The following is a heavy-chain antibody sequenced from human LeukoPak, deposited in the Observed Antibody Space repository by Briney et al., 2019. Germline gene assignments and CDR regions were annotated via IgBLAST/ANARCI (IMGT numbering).Heavy chain of an antibody. CDR1: GFTFSSYG. CDR3: ARDLPPNRPLRYFDWLLIGPFDY. J-gene: IGHJ4*02. V-gene: IGHV3-33*01. Sequence: GGSLRLSCAASGFTFSSYGMHWVRQAPGKGLEWVAVIWYDGSNKYYADSVKDRFTISRDNSKNTLYLQMNSLRAEDTAVYYCARDLPPNRPLRYFDWLLIGPFDYWGQGTLVTVSS. D-gene: IGHD3-9*01. CDR2: IWYDGSNK.